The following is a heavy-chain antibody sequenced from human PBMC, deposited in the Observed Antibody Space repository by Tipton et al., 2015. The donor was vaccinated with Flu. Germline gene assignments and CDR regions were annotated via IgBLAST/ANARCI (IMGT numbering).Heavy chain of an antibody. CDR3: ARAGGLVVYSRYWFDP. V-gene: IGHV1-2*02. CDR2: INPNSGGT. J-gene: IGHJ5*02. D-gene: IGHD2-8*02. CDR1: GYTFTGYY. Sequence: QMQLVQSGAEVKKPGASVKVPCKASGYTFTGYYMHWVRQAPGQGLEWMGWINPNSGGTNYAQKFQGRVAMTRDTAISTAYMELSRLRSDDTAVFYCARAGGLVVYSRYWFDPWGQGTLVTVAS.